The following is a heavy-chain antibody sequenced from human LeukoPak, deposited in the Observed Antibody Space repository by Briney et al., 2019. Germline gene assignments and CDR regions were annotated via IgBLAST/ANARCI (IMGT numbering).Heavy chain of an antibody. Sequence: SLTLSCAASASSVSSFETEWVCHAPGRRLEWVSGISTSGGSTFSAGSVKGRFTSPRDDSKNSLYLQMSSLTAEDTALYYCARAILYCSGGSCYTFDPWGQGTLVTVSS. CDR3: ARAILYCSGGSCYTFDP. V-gene: IGHV3-23*01. CDR2: ISTSGGST. CDR1: ASSVSSFE. D-gene: IGHD2-15*01. J-gene: IGHJ5*02.